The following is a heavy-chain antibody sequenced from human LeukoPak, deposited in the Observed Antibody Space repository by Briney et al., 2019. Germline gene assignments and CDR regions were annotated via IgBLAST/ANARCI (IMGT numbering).Heavy chain of an antibody. CDR3: AREGVGEWFGGLLVMLDGYYYYGMDV. CDR1: GYTFTSYG. D-gene: IGHD3-10*01. Sequence: ASVKVSCKASGYTFTSYGISWVRQAPGQGLEWMGWISAYNGNTNYAQKLQGRVTMTTDTSTSTAYMELRSLRSDDTAVYYCAREGVGEWFGGLLVMLDGYYYYGMDVWGQGTTVTVSS. J-gene: IGHJ6*02. V-gene: IGHV1-18*01. CDR2: ISAYNGNT.